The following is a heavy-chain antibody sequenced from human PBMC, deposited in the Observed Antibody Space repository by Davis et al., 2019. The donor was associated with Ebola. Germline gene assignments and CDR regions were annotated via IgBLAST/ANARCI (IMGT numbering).Heavy chain of an antibody. Sequence: PGGSLRLSCTVSGGSISSYYWSWIRQPPGKGLEWIGYIYYSGSTNYNPSLKSRVTISVDTSKNQFSLKLSSVTAADTAVYYCARVKSYYDFGRVYYYYYMDVWGKGTTVTVSS. CDR1: GGSISSYY. J-gene: IGHJ6*03. CDR2: IYYSGST. D-gene: IGHD3-3*01. V-gene: IGHV4-59*12. CDR3: ARVKSYYDFGRVYYYYYMDV.